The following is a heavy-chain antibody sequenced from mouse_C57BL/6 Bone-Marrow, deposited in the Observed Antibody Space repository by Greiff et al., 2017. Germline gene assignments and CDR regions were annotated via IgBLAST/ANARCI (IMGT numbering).Heavy chain of an antibody. J-gene: IGHJ4*01. CDR1: GFTFCSYG. CDR2: ISSGGSYT. Sequence: DVKLQQPGGDLVKPGGSLKLSCAASGFTFCSYGMSWVRQTPDNRLEWVATISSGGSYTYYTESVKGRFTISRDNATNTLYLQMSSLKSEATARYCCACRGFSYAMDYWGQGTSVTVSS. CDR3: ACRGFSYAMDY. V-gene: IGHV5-6*02.